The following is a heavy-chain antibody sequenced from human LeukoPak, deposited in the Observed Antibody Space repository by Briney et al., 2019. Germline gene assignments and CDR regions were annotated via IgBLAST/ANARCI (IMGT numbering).Heavy chain of an antibody. CDR3: ARHFPYCGGDCPYYYMDV. Sequence: PSETLSLTCSVSGASISSDYWSWIRQPPGKGLEWIGNIYSRETTKYNPSLRSRATISGDTSKNQFSLKLSSVTAADTAAYYCARHFPYCGGDCPYYYMDVCGKGTTVTVSS. D-gene: IGHD2-21*02. CDR1: GASISSDY. V-gene: IGHV4-4*09. CDR2: IYSRETT. J-gene: IGHJ6*03.